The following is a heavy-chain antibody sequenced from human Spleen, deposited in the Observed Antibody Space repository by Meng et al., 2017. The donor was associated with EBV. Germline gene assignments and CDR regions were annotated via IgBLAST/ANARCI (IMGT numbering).Heavy chain of an antibody. Sequence: QRPGPGPGLVKPSPTLFLPCSGFGGSISSDAYSWTWIRQPPGKGLECIGYIYYSGSTYYNPSLKSRITMSVDTSKNQFSLKLTSVTAADTAVYCCARLGTPGYYFDSWGQGTLVTVSS. J-gene: IGHJ4*02. CDR1: GGSISSDAYS. CDR3: ARLGTPGYYFDS. V-gene: IGHV4-30-4*01. D-gene: IGHD3-9*01. CDR2: IYYSGST.